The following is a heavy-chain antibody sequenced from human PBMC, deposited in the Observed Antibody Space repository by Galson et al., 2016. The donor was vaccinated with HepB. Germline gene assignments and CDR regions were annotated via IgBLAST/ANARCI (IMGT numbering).Heavy chain of an antibody. V-gene: IGHV1-18*01. CDR3: ARVRYYDSSGYSDY. CDR1: GYTFTSYG. J-gene: IGHJ4*02. Sequence: SVKVSCKASGYTFTSYGISWVRQAPGQGLEWMGWISVHIGNTNSAQKFQGRVTMTTDTSTSTAYMELRSLRSDDTAVYYCARVRYYDSSGYSDYWGQGTLVTVSS. CDR2: ISVHIGNT. D-gene: IGHD3-22*01.